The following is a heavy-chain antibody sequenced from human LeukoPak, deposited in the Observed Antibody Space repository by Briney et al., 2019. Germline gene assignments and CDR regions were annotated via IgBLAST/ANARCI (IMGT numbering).Heavy chain of an antibody. D-gene: IGHD2-2*01. J-gene: IGHJ3*02. V-gene: IGHV3-33*06. CDR3: AKGITSCLI. CDR1: GFTFSSYA. Sequence: GRSLRLSCEASGFTFSSYAMHWVRQAPDKGLQWVAVIWYDGRNEYYVDSVKGRFTISRDDSKNTLFLQMNSLRAEDTAVYYCAKGITSCLIWGQGAMVTVSS. CDR2: IWYDGRNE.